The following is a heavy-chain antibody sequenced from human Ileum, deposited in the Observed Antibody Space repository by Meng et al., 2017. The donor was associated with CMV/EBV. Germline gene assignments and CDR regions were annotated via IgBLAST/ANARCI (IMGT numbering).Heavy chain of an antibody. J-gene: IGHJ4*02. Sequence: GESLKISCTASGFTFNSYPMHWVRQAPGKGLVWVSRINNDGSRTGYVDSVKGRFTISRDNAKNTLYLQMNSLRAEDTAVYYCAREVGAPDSWGQGMLVTVSS. V-gene: IGHV3-74*01. CDR3: AREVGAPDS. CDR1: GFTFNSYP. CDR2: INNDGSRT. D-gene: IGHD1-26*01.